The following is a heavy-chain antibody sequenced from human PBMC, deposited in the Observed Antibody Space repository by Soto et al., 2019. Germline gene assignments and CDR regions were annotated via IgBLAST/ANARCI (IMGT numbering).Heavy chain of an antibody. CDR1: GYTFTSSD. CDR2: MSTSSGMT. Sequence: ASVKVSCKASGYTFTSSDINWVRQATGQGLEWMGWMSTSSGMTGYAQKFQGRVTMTSDTSTSTAYMELSRLRSEDTAVYYCARVYGDTNHWGQGTLVTVSS. V-gene: IGHV1-8*01. J-gene: IGHJ4*02. D-gene: IGHD4-17*01. CDR3: ARVYGDTNH.